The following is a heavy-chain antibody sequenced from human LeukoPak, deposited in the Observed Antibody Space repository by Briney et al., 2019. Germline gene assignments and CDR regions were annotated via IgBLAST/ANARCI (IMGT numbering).Heavy chain of an antibody. J-gene: IGHJ4*02. Sequence: GRSLRLSCAASGFTFDDYAMHWVRQAPGKGLEWVSGISWNSGSIGYADSVKGRFTISRDNAKNSLYLQMNSLRAEDTAVYYCATESIHYYGADYWGQGTLVTVSS. CDR3: ATESIHYYGADY. CDR1: GFTFDDYA. D-gene: IGHD3-22*01. CDR2: ISWNSGSI. V-gene: IGHV3-9*01.